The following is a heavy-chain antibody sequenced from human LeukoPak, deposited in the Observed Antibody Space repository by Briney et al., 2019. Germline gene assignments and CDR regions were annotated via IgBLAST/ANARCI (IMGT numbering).Heavy chain of an antibody. D-gene: IGHD3-16*01. Sequence: GGSLRLSCAASGFTFSSYWMSWVRQAPGKGLEWVANIKQDGSEKYYVDSVMGRFTISRDNAKNSLYLQMNSLRAEDTAVYYCAKDSFGGNFDYWGQGTLVTVSS. CDR1: GFTFSSYW. CDR2: IKQDGSEK. V-gene: IGHV3-7*03. J-gene: IGHJ4*02. CDR3: AKDSFGGNFDY.